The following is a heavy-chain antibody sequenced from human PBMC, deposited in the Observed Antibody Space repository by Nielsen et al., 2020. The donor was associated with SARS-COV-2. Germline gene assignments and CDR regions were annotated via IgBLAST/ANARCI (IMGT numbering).Heavy chain of an antibody. CDR1: GYTFTSYY. CDR3: ARAETPAAGFDY. CDR2: INPSGGST. J-gene: IGHJ4*02. V-gene: IGHV1-46*01. Sequence: ASVKVSCKASGYTFTSYYMHWVRQAPGQGLEWMGIINPSGGSTSYAQKLQGRVTMTTDTSTSTAYMELRSLRSDDTAVYYCARAETPAAGFDYWGQGTLVTVSS. D-gene: IGHD6-13*01.